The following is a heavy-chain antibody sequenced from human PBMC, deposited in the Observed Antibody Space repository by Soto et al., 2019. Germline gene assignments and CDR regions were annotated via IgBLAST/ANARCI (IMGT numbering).Heavy chain of an antibody. CDR1: GYIFGDYY. CDR3: IRDGNDEAVQ. V-gene: IGHV3-11*01. Sequence: QVRLVESGGGLVKPGGSLKLACTGSGYIFGDYYMSWIRQGQGKGLEWIAYISSSGGRTFYAPSVEGRFTISRDNANDSMFLQMNSLRGDDTAVYYCIRDGNDEAVQWGHGTLVTVSS. J-gene: IGHJ4*01. D-gene: IGHD1-1*01. CDR2: ISSSGGRT.